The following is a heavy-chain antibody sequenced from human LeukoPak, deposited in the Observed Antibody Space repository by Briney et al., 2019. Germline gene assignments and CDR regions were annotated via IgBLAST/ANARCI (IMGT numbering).Heavy chain of an antibody. D-gene: IGHD2-2*01. V-gene: IGHV3-30*18. CDR1: GFIFSSYG. CDR2: ISYDGRNK. J-gene: IGHJ6*02. Sequence: GGSLRLSCAASGFIFSSYGMHWVRQAPGKGLEWVAVISYDGRNKYYADSVKGRFTISRDSSKNTLYLQMNSLRVEDTAVYFCANLGYQLLSSVYYYDMDVWGQGTTVTVSS. CDR3: ANLGYQLLSSVYYYDMDV.